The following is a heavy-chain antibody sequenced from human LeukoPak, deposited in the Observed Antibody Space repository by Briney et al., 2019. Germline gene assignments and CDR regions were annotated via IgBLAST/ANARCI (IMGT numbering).Heavy chain of an antibody. J-gene: IGHJ6*03. D-gene: IGHD3-3*01. CDR3: ATGGGWVPSFGVVTHIDV. CDR1: GFTFSNYP. CDR2: MSVEGSKK. Sequence: GTSLRLSCEASGFTFSNYPMHWVRQAPGKGLEWVALMSVEGSKKYYADSVKGRFTISRDDSKNTVFLQMTGLSADDTAVYYCATGGGWVPSFGVVTHIDVWGKGTTVTVSS. V-gene: IGHV3-30*01.